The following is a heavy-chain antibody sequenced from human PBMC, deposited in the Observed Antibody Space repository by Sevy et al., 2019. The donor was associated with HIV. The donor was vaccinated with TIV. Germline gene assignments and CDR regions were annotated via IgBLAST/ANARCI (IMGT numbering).Heavy chain of an antibody. V-gene: IGHV3-30-3*01. J-gene: IGHJ5*02. Sequence: GGSLRLPCAASGFTFDTYWMQWVRQAPGKGLEWVAVISYDGTNKYYADSVKGRFTISRDNSKKILYVQMNSLRGEDTAVYYCARDQHDYAGNVRTGWFDPWGQGTLVTVSS. D-gene: IGHD4-17*01. CDR2: ISYDGTNK. CDR1: GFTFDTYW. CDR3: ARDQHDYAGNVRTGWFDP.